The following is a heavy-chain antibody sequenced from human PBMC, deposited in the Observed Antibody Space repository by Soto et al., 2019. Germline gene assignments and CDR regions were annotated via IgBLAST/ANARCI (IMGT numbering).Heavy chain of an antibody. Sequence: EVQLVESGGDLVQPGGSLRLSCAASGFTFSTYWMTWVRQAPGRGLEWVANIRKDASVIHYAYSVEGRFTISRDNAKNSLHLQMSSLRAEDTSVYFCAREMSPANGNLVYDAFDIWGQGTVVTVSS. CDR1: GFTFSTYW. V-gene: IGHV3-7*01. CDR2: IRKDASVI. J-gene: IGHJ3*02. D-gene: IGHD2-2*01. CDR3: AREMSPANGNLVYDAFDI.